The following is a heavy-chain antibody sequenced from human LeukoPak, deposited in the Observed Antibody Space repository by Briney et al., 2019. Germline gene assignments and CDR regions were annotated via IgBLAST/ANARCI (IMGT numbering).Heavy chain of an antibody. Sequence: ASVKVSCKASGYTFTGYYMHWVRQAPGQGLEWMGWINPNSGGTDYAQKFQDRVTMTRDTSISTAYMELSRLRSDDTAVYYCTAVSLLRGYDVLTFYSYPNYFDFWGQGTLVTVSS. CDR3: TAVSLLRGYDVLTFYSYPNYFDF. CDR2: INPNSGGT. D-gene: IGHD3-9*01. J-gene: IGHJ4*02. V-gene: IGHV1-2*02. CDR1: GYTFTGYY.